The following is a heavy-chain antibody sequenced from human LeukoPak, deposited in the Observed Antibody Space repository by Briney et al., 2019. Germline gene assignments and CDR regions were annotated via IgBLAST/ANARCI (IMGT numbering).Heavy chain of an antibody. J-gene: IGHJ4*02. D-gene: IGHD3-22*01. CDR1: GGSFSSYY. V-gene: IGHV4-34*01. CDR3: ARAGDSSGYCDY. Sequence: WETLSLTCAVYGGSFSSYYWSWIRQPPGKGLEWIGEINHSGSTNYNPSLKSRVTISVDTSKNQFSLKLGSVTAADTAVYFCARAGDSSGYCDYWSQGTLVTVSS. CDR2: INHSGST.